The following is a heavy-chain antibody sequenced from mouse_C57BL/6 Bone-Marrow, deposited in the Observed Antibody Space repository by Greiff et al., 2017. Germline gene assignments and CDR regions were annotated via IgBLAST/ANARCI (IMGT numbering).Heavy chain of an antibody. Sequence: EVQLQESGPGLVKPSPSLSLTCSVTGYSITSGYYWNWIRQFPGNKLEWMGYISYDGSNNYNQSLKNRISITRDTSKNQFFLKLNSVTTEDTATYYCARDHGSPYAMDYWGQGTSVTVSS. CDR3: ARDHGSPYAMDY. CDR1: GYSITSGYY. CDR2: ISYDGSN. J-gene: IGHJ4*01. V-gene: IGHV3-6*01.